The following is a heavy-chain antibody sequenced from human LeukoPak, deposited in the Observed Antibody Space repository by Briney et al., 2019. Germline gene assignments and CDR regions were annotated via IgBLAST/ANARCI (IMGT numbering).Heavy chain of an antibody. D-gene: IGHD3-22*01. Sequence: PSETLSLTCTVSGGSISSGGYYWSWIRQHPGKGLEWIGYIYYSGSTYYNPSLKSRVTISVDTSKNRFSLKLSSVTAADTAVYYCARYDSPKHDYWGQGTLVTVSS. V-gene: IGHV4-31*03. J-gene: IGHJ4*02. CDR2: IYYSGST. CDR1: GGSISSGGYY. CDR3: ARYDSPKHDY.